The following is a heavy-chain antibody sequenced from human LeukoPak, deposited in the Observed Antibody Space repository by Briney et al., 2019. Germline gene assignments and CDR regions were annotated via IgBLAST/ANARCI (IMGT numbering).Heavy chain of an antibody. CDR3: AREVVEMATIYDY. CDR1: GGSISSGSYY. J-gene: IGHJ4*02. D-gene: IGHD5-24*01. Sequence: SETLSLTCTASGGSISSGSYYWSWIRQPAGKGLEWIGRIYTSGSTNYNSSLKSRVTISVDTSKNQFSLKLSSVTAADTAVYYCAREVVEMATIYDYWGQGTLVTVSS. CDR2: IYTSGST. V-gene: IGHV4-61*02.